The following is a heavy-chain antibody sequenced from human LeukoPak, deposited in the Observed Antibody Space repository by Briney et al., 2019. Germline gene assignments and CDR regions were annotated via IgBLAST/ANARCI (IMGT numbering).Heavy chain of an antibody. Sequence: ASVKVSCKASGYTFTSYGFNWVRQAPGQGLEWMGWIIAYNGNTNYAQKLQGRVTMTTDTSTSTAYMELRSLRSDDTAVYYCARAGYDLLALAPDPANDYWGQGTLVTVSS. V-gene: IGHV1-18*01. CDR2: IIAYNGNT. CDR3: ARAGYDLLALAPDPANDY. D-gene: IGHD3-9*01. CDR1: GYTFTSYG. J-gene: IGHJ4*02.